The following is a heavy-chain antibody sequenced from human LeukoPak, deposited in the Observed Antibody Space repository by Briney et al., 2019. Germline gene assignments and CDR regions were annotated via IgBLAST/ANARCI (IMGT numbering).Heavy chain of an antibody. J-gene: IGHJ3*02. CDR2: IWYDGSNI. D-gene: IGHD3-16*01. CDR3: ARLDDYVWGSSDAFDI. Sequence: PGGSLRLSCAASGFTFSSYGMHWVRQAPGKGLEWVAVIWYDGSNIYYADSVKGRFTISRDNSKNTLYLQMNSLRAEDTAVYYCARLDDYVWGSSDAFDIWGQGTMVTVSS. CDR1: GFTFSSYG. V-gene: IGHV3-33*01.